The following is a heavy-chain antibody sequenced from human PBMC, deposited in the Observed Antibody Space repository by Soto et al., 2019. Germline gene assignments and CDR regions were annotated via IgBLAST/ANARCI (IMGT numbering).Heavy chain of an antibody. CDR3: ASTLDTSSWLDY. D-gene: IGHD6-6*01. V-gene: IGHV3-23*01. CDR1: GFIFSTYA. Sequence: GGSLRLSCAASGFIFSTYAMSWVRQAPGKGLEWVSTISASSTTAYYADSVKGRFIISRDNSRNTLFLQMSSLRAEDTALYYCASTLDTSSWLDYWGEGTLVTVSS. CDR2: ISASSTTA. J-gene: IGHJ4*02.